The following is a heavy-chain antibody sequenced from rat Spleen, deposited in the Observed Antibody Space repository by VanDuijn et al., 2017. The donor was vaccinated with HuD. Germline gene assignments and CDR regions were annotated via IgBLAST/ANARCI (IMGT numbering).Heavy chain of an antibody. CDR3: ARVGYSSYVRYFDY. V-gene: IGHV2-13*01. J-gene: IGHJ2*01. CDR1: GFSLPSYG. Sequence: QVQLKESGPGLVQPSQTLSLTCTVSGFSLPSYGVSWVRQPPGKGLEWMGVIWGGGSTNYNSAVQSRLSISRDTSKSQVFLKMNSLQPEDTATYYCARVGYSSYVRYFDYWGQGVMVTVSS. D-gene: IGHD1-2*01. CDR2: IWGGGST.